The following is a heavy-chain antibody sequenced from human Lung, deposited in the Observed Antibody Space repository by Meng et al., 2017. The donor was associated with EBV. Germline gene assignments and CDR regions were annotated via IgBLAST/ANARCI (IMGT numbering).Heavy chain of an antibody. V-gene: IGHV1-8*01. CDR1: GNTFTSSN. Sequence: QVQMVQFGAKVKKPGTSVKVSCKASGNTFTSSNITWVRQATGQGPEWMGWTNPNSANTDFSQNFLGRVTMTRNTSTGTAYMELSSLRSEDTAVYYCARVEVGITSGDYWGQGTLVTVSS. CDR3: ARVEVGITSGDY. J-gene: IGHJ4*02. D-gene: IGHD1-26*01. CDR2: TNPNSANT.